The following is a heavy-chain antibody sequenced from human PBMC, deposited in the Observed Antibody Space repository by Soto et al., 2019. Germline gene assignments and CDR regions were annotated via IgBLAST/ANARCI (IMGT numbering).Heavy chain of an antibody. CDR3: ARERRIVVENWLDH. V-gene: IGHV1-3*01. J-gene: IGHJ5*02. Sequence: ASVKVSCKASGYTFTSYAMHWVRQAPGQRLEWMGWINAGNGNTKYSQKFQGRVTITRDTSASTAYMELSSLRSEDTAVYYCARERRIVVENWLDHWGKGTLVPVXS. CDR2: INAGNGNT. D-gene: IGHD2-2*01. CDR1: GYTFTSYA.